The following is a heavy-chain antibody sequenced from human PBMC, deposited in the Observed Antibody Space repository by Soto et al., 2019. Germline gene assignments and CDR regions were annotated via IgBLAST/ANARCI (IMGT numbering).Heavy chain of an antibody. Sequence: QRLSCAASGFTFSSYAMHWVRQAPGKGLEWVAVISYDGSNKYYADSVKGRFTISRDNSKNTLYLQMNSLRAEDTAVYYCAVDYDYVWGSYRFDYWGQGTLVTVSS. CDR2: ISYDGSNK. CDR3: AVDYDYVWGSYRFDY. CDR1: GFTFSSYA. D-gene: IGHD3-16*02. V-gene: IGHV3-30-3*01. J-gene: IGHJ4*02.